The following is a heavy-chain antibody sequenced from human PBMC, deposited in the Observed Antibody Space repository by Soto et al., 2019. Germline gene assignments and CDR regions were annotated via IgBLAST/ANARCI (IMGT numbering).Heavy chain of an antibody. J-gene: IGHJ5*02. V-gene: IGHV1-46*01. CDR3: ARDSSGYYYDSRNGWFDP. D-gene: IGHD3-22*01. CDR1: GYTITNYY. Sequence: ASVKVSCKASGYTITNYYMQWVRQAPGQVLEWMGMINPSGGSTRYAQKFQGRVTMTRDTSTNTVYMELSSLRSEDTAVYYCARDSSGYYYDSRNGWFDPWGQGTLVTVSS. CDR2: INPSGGST.